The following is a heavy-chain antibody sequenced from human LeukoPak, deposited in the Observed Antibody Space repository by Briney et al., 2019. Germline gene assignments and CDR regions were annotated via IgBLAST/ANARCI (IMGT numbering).Heavy chain of an antibody. CDR1: GGSISSSSYY. D-gene: IGHD6-6*01. CDR3: ARHGGAARAFDY. J-gene: IGHJ4*02. V-gene: IGHV4-39*01. CDR2: IYYSGST. Sequence: SETLSLTCTVSGGSISSSSYYWGWLRQPPGKGLEWIGSIYYSGSTYYNPSLKSRVTISVDTSKNQFSLKLSSVTAADTAVYYCARHGGAARAFDYWGQGTLVTVSS.